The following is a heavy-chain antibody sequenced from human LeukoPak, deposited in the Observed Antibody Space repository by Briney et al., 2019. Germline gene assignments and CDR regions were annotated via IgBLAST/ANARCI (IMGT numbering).Heavy chain of an antibody. Sequence: ASVKVSCKASGYTFTGYYMHWVRQAPGQGLEWMVWINPNSGGTNYAQKFQGRVTMTRDTSISTAYMELSRLRSDDTAVYYCARHPINWNYRNWFDPWGQGALVTVSS. J-gene: IGHJ5*02. CDR2: INPNSGGT. CDR1: GYTFTGYY. D-gene: IGHD1-7*01. CDR3: ARHPINWNYRNWFDP. V-gene: IGHV1-2*02.